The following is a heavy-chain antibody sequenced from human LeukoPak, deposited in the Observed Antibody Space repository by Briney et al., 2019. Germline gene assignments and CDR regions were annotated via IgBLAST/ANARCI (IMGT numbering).Heavy chain of an antibody. CDR3: ARWGTTGFWAFDI. CDR1: GFTFSRYD. D-gene: IGHD3-16*01. J-gene: IGHJ3*02. Sequence: GGSLRLSCAASGFTFSRYDMHWVRQATGKGLEWVSAIVTAGDTYYPGSVKGRFTISRENAKNSLYLQMNSLRAGDTAVYYCARWGTTGFWAFDIWGQGTVVTV. V-gene: IGHV3-13*04. CDR2: IVTAGDT.